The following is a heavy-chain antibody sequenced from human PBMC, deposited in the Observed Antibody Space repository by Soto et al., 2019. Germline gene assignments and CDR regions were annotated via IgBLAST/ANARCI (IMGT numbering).Heavy chain of an antibody. D-gene: IGHD3-9*01. J-gene: IGHJ5*02. V-gene: IGHV4-39*01. CDR3: ARLGILTGYPRWFDP. CDR2: NIGST. Sequence: SETLSLTCTVSGGSISSSNYYWGWIRQPPGKGLEWIGSNIGSTYSNPSLKSRITISVDTSKNQFSLKLSSVTAADTAVYYCARLGILTGYPRWFDPWGQGTLVTVSS. CDR1: GGSISSSNYY.